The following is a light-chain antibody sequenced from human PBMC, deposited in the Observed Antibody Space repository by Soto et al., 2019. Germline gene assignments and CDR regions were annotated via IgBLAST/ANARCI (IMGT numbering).Light chain of an antibody. V-gene: IGLV2-14*01. J-gene: IGLJ1*01. Sequence: QSALTQPASVSGSPGQSITISCTGTGSDVGNYVFVSWYQQYPGKAPKLIIFEVSNRPSGVSDRFSGSKSGSTASLSISGLQSEDEADYYCVSYTSTCTLVFGIGTKLTVL. CDR1: GSDVGNYVF. CDR3: VSYTSTCTLV. CDR2: EVS.